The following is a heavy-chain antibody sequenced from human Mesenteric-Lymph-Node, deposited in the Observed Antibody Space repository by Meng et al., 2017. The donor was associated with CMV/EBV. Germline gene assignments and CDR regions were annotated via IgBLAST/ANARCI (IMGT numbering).Heavy chain of an antibody. CDR2: INHSGYT. CDR3: ARGPPRGTY. CDR1: GGSFSDYY. V-gene: IGHV4-34*01. D-gene: IGHD3-16*01. Sequence: LSVTCAVDGGSFSDYYWSRIRQPPGKGLEGIGEINHSGYTNYNPSLKSRVTISVDTSKSQFSLKVTSVTAADTAVYYCARGPPRGTYWGQGTLVTVSS. J-gene: IGHJ4*02.